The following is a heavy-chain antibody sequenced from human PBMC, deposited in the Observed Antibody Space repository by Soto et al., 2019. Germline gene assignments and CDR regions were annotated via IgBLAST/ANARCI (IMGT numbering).Heavy chain of an antibody. CDR2: IYYSGST. CDR1: GGPISSGDYY. CDR3: ARAPKYYFDY. V-gene: IGHV4-30-4*01. J-gene: IGHJ4*02. Sequence: PSETLSRTGTVSGGPISSGDYYWSWIRQPPGKGLEWIGYIYYSGSTYYNPSLKSRVTISVDTRKNQFSLKLSSVTAADTAVYYCARAPKYYFDYWGQGTLVTVSS.